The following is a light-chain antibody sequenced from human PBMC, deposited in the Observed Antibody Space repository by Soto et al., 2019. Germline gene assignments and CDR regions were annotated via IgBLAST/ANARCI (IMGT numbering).Light chain of an antibody. CDR2: RNN. V-gene: IGLV1-47*01. CDR3: AAWDDSLSGPV. J-gene: IGLJ3*02. CDR1: RSNIGSNY. Sequence: QSVLTQPPSASGTPGQRVPISCSGSRSNIGSNYVYWYQQLPGTAPKLLIYRNNQRPSGVPDRFSGSKSGTSASLAISGLRSEDEADYSCAAWDDSLSGPVFGGGTKLTVL.